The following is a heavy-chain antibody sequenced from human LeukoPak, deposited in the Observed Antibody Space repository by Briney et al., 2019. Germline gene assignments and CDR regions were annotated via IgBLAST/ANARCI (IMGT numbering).Heavy chain of an antibody. CDR2: IIPILGIA. CDR3: ASHESDYYGSGSYYNKNYFDD. V-gene: IGHV1-69*04. Sequence: SVKVSSTASGGTFISCAISWVRQAPGQGLEWMGRIIPILGIANYAQKFQGRVTITADKSTSTAYMELSSLRSEDTAVYYCASHESDYYGSGSYYNKNYFDDWGQGTLVTVS. J-gene: IGHJ4*02. CDR1: GGTFISCA. D-gene: IGHD3-10*01.